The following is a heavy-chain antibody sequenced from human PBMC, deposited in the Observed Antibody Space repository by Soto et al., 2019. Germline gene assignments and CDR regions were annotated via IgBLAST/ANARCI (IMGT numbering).Heavy chain of an antibody. D-gene: IGHD6-6*01. CDR1: GYTFTSYD. CDR2: MNPNSGNT. Sequence: QVQLVQSGAEVKKPGASVKVSCKASGYTFTSYDINWVRQATGQGLEWMGWMNPNSGNTGYAQKFQGRVTVTRNTSISTAYTELSSLISEDTAVYYCARGRSYSSSDGFDYWVQGTLVTVSS. V-gene: IGHV1-8*01. J-gene: IGHJ4*02. CDR3: ARGRSYSSSDGFDY.